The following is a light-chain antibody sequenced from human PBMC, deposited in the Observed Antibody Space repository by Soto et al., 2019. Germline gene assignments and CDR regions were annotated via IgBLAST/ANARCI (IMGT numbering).Light chain of an antibody. CDR3: AAWDDGLSGFYV. V-gene: IGLV1-47*01. CDR1: SSNIGSNY. Sequence: QSVLTQPPSASGTPGQRVTISCSGSSSNIGSNYVYWYQQLPGTAPKLLISRNDQRPSGVPDRFSGSKSGTSASLAISGLRFEDEADYYCAAWDDGLSGFYVFGTGTKLTVL. J-gene: IGLJ1*01. CDR2: RND.